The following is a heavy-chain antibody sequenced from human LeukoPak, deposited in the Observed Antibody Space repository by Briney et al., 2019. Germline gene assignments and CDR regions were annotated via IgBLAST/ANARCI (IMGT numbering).Heavy chain of an antibody. J-gene: IGHJ4*02. Sequence: GGSLRLSCAVSGFTFSSYGMHWVRQAPGKGLEWVAVISYDGSNKYYADSVKGRFTISRDNSKNTLYLQMNSLRAEDTALYYCARGLTDYFDTSACFDFWGQGTLVTVSS. CDR2: ISYDGSNK. CDR1: GFTFSSYG. D-gene: IGHD3-22*01. V-gene: IGHV3-30*03. CDR3: ARGLTDYFDTSACFDF.